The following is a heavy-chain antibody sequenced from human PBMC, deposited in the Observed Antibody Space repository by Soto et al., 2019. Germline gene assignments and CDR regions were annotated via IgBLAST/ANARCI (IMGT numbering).Heavy chain of an antibody. J-gene: IGHJ6*02. Sequence: SETLSLTCAVSGGSISSSNWWSWVRQPPGKGLEWIGEIYHSGSTNYNPSLKSRVTISVDKSKNQFSLKLSSVTAADTAVYYCARMGYSGYDPEYYYYGMDVWGQGTTVTVSS. CDR1: GGSISSSNW. CDR2: IYHSGST. CDR3: ARMGYSGYDPEYYYYGMDV. D-gene: IGHD5-12*01. V-gene: IGHV4-4*02.